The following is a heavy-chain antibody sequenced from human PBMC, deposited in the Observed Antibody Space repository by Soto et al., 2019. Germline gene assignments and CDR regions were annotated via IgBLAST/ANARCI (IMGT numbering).Heavy chain of an antibody. Sequence: SDTLSLTCSVSGGSISSYYWSWIRQPPGKGLEWIGYIYYSGSTNYNPSLKSRVTISVDTSKNQFSLKLSSVTAADTAVYYCAGSSVVPAANDYWGQGTLVTVSS. V-gene: IGHV4-59*01. CDR1: GGSISSYY. CDR2: IYYSGST. J-gene: IGHJ4*02. CDR3: AGSSVVPAANDY. D-gene: IGHD2-2*01.